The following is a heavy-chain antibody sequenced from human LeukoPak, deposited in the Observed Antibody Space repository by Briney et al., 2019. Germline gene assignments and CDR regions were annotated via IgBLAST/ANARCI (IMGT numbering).Heavy chain of an antibody. CDR1: GGSISSNGYY. CDR2: IYYSGIT. V-gene: IGHV4-39*07. J-gene: IGHJ6*03. Sequence: SETLSLTCTVSGGSISSNGYYWGWIRQSPGEGLEWIGNIYYSGITYYNASLKSRVTISVDTSKNQFSLKLSSVTAADTAVYYCARVTVGATRVAYVYYYYYMDVWGKGTTVTISS. D-gene: IGHD1-26*01. CDR3: ARVTVGATRVAYVYYYYYMDV.